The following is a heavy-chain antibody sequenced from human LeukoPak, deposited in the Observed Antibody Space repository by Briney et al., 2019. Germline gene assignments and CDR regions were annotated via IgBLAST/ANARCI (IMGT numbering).Heavy chain of an antibody. J-gene: IGHJ4*02. Sequence: PGGSLRLSCAASGFTVSSNYMSWVRQAPGKGLEWVSLIYSGSSTYYADSVKGRFTISRDNSKNTLYLQMNSLRAEDTAVYFCARDSGSSPRESHYWGQGTLVTVSS. V-gene: IGHV3-66*01. CDR1: GFTVSSNY. CDR3: ARDSGSSPRESHY. CDR2: IYSGSST. D-gene: IGHD1-26*01.